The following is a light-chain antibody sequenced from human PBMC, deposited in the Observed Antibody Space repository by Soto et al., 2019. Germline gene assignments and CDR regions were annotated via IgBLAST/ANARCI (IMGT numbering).Light chain of an antibody. CDR1: QSVSSSY. CDR3: QQRTNWLT. CDR2: GAS. V-gene: IGKV3D-20*02. J-gene: IGKJ3*01. Sequence: EIVLTQSPGTLSLSPGERATLSCRASQSVSSSYLAWYQQKPGQAPRLLIYGASSRATGIPDRFSGSGSGTDFTLTISSLEPEDFAVYYCQQRTNWLTFGPGTKVDIK.